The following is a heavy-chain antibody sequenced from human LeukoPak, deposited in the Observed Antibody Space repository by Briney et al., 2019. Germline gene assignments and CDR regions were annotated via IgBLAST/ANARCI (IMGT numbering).Heavy chain of an antibody. Sequence: GGSLRLSRAASGFTFSSYSMNWVRQAPGKGLEWVSYISSSSSTIYYADSVKGRFTISRDNAKNSLYLQMNSLRAEDTAVYYCARDERDYYYYYGMDVWGQGTTVTVSS. V-gene: IGHV3-48*04. CDR2: ISSSSSTI. CDR3: ARDERDYYYYYGMDV. J-gene: IGHJ6*02. CDR1: GFTFSSYS.